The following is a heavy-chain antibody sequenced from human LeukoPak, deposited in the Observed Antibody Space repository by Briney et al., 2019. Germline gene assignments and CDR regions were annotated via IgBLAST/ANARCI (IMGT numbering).Heavy chain of an antibody. CDR1: GGSLISYY. J-gene: IGHJ6*02. CDR2: IYYSGST. V-gene: IGHV4-59*01. Sequence: SETLSLTCTVSGGSLISYYWNWIRQPPGKGLEWIGHIYYSGSTNYNPSLKSRVTISVDTSKNQFSLKLSSVTAADTAVYYCASLYVWGQGTTVTVSS. CDR3: ASLYV.